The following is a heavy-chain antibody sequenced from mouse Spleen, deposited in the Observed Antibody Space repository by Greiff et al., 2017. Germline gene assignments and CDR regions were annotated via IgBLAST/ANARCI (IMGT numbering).Heavy chain of an antibody. CDR1: GYTFTSYG. CDR3: ARSGDSSGYPFAY. V-gene: IGHV1-81*01. CDR2: IYPRSGNT. J-gene: IGHJ3*01. D-gene: IGHD3-2*01. Sequence: VQLQESGAELARPGASVKLSCKASGYTFTSYGISWVKQRTGQGLEWIGEIYPRSGNTYYNEKFKGKATLTADKSSSTAYMELRSLTSEDSAVYFCARSGDSSGYPFAYWGQGTLVTVSA.